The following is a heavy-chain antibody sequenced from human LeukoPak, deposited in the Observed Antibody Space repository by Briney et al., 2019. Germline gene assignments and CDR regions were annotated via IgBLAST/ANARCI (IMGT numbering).Heavy chain of an antibody. CDR2: ISSSSSTI. J-gene: IGHJ4*02. CDR1: GFTFSSYS. CDR3: ARDKPYCSGGSCYSS. D-gene: IGHD2-15*01. V-gene: IGHV3-48*01. Sequence: GGSLRLSCAASGFTFSSYSMNWVRQAPGKGLEWVSYISSSSSTIYYADSVKGRFTISRDNAKNSLYLQMNSLRAEDTAVYYCARDKPYCSGGSCYSSWGQGTLVTVSS.